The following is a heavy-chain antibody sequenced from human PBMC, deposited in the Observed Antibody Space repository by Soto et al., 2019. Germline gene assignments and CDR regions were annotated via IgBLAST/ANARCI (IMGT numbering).Heavy chain of an antibody. D-gene: IGHD3-22*01. V-gene: IGHV3-30*03. CDR2: ISYYGSNK. CDR3: GRMDSSGYYGHPYCMDV. Sequence: WGSLRLTCAVSGFTFSSYGMHWVRQAPGKGLEWLGVISYYGSNKYYADSVKGRFTISRDNTKNTLYLQRNILRAEDTAVYYCGRMDSSGYYGHPYCMDVWGQGTTVTVSS. CDR1: GFTFSSYG. J-gene: IGHJ6*02.